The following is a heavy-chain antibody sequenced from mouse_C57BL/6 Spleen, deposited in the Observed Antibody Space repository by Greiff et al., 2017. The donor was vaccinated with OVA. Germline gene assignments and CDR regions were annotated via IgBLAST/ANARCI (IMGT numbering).Heavy chain of an antibody. CDR2: IDPSDSYT. CDR3: ARGTVYWYFDV. Sequence: VNLQESGAELVMPGASVKLSCKASGYTFTSYWMHWVKQRPGQGLEWIGEIDPSDSYTNYNQKFKGKSTLTVDKSSSTAYMQLSSLTSEDSAVYYCARGTVYWYFDVWGTGTTVTVSS. CDR1: GYTFTSYW. V-gene: IGHV1-69*01. D-gene: IGHD4-1*01. J-gene: IGHJ1*03.